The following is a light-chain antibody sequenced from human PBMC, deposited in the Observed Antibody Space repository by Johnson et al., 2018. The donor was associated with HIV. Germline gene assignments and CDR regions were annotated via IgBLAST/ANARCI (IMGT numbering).Light chain of an antibody. CDR3: LAWDTSLRAWGV. V-gene: IGLV1-51*01. CDR1: SSNIGNNY. CDR2: DNN. Sequence: QSVLTQSPSVSAAPGQKVTISCSGSSSNIGNNYVSWYQQLPGTAPKLLIYDNNKRPSGIPDRFSGSKSGTSATLGITGLQTGDEADYYCLAWDTSLRAWGVFGTGTKVTVL. J-gene: IGLJ1*01.